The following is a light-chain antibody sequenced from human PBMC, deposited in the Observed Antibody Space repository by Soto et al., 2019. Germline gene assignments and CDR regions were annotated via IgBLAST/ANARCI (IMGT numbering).Light chain of an antibody. CDR1: QSVRNSD. Sequence: ETVLTQSPGTLSLSPGDRATLSCRASQSVRNSDLAWYQQKPGQAPRLLIINVVSRAAGIPDRFSGSGSGTDFTLTISRLEPEDFAVYYCQQYGDSRDTFGQGTKVEIK. V-gene: IGKV3-20*01. CDR3: QQYGDSRDT. CDR2: NVV. J-gene: IGKJ2*01.